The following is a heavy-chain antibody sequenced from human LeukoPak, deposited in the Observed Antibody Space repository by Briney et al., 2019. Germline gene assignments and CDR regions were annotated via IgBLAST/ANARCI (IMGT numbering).Heavy chain of an antibody. CDR1: GFTHSSYA. Sequence: PGGSLRLSCAASGFTHSSYAMCWVRQAPGKRLEWVSAISVIGGSTYYADSVKGRFTISRDNSKNTLYLQMNSLKAEDTAVYYCAKVSRGNSYSLGWLGFVYWGQGTLVTVSS. CDR2: ISVIGGST. D-gene: IGHD5-18*01. V-gene: IGHV3-23*01. J-gene: IGHJ4*02. CDR3: AKVSRGNSYSLGWLGFVY.